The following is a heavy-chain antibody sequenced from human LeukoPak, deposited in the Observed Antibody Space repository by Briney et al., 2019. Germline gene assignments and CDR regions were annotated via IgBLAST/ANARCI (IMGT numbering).Heavy chain of an antibody. CDR3: TTGTWIQLWLADY. J-gene: IGHJ4*02. D-gene: IGHD5-18*01. CDR1: GFTLSNAC. V-gene: IGHV3-15*01. CDR2: IKGKTDGGTT. Sequence: KPGGSLRLSCAASGFTLSNACMSWVRQAPGKGLEWVGHIKGKTDGGTTDYAAPVQGRFTISRDDSKNTLFLQMNSLKTEDTAVYYCTTGTWIQLWLADYWGQGTLVTVSS.